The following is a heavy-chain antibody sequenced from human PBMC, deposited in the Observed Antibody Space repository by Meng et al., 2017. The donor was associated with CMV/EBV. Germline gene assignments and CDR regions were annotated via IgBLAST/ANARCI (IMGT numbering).Heavy chain of an antibody. D-gene: IGHD4-23*01. J-gene: IGHJ4*02. CDR1: GLAFSDYY. CDR3: AKAVASY. CDR2: IRYDGSNK. V-gene: IGHV3-30*02. Sequence: RVSCKASGLAFSDYYMHWVRQAPGKGLEWVAFIRYDGSNKYYADSVKGRFTISRDNSKNTLYLQMNSLRAEDTAVYYCAKAVASYWGQGTLVTVSS.